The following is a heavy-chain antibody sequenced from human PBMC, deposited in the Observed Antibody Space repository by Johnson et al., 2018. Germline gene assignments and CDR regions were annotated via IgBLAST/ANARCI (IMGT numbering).Heavy chain of an antibody. D-gene: IGHD3-22*01. CDR3: AVAPDYFDSSGTGHHDY. Sequence: QVQLVESGGGVVQPGRSLRLSCAASGFTFSNYGMHWVRQPPGRGLEWVAIIWYDATTRYYSDSVRGRFTISRDNSQNTVDLQMNSLRAEDTAMYYCAVAPDYFDSSGTGHHDYWCQGTLVTVSA. CDR2: IWYDATTR. CDR1: GFTFSNYG. V-gene: IGHV3-33*01. J-gene: IGHJ4*02.